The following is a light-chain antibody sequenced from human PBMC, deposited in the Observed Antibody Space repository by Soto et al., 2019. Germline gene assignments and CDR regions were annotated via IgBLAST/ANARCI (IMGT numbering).Light chain of an antibody. CDR1: SSNIGSNY. CDR2: RNN. V-gene: IGLV1-47*01. Sequence: QLVLTQPPSASGTPGQRVTISCSGSSSNIGSNYVYWYQQLPGTAPKLLIYRNNQRPSGVPDRFSGSKSGTSASLAISGLRSEDEADYYCAAWDDNLSGSWVFGGGTKLTVL. CDR3: AAWDDNLSGSWV. J-gene: IGLJ3*02.